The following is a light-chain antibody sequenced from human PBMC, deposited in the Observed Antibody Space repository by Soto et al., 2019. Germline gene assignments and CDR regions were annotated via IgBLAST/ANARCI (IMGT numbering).Light chain of an antibody. V-gene: IGLV2-14*01. CDR1: SSDVGYYNY. CDR3: SSYTTSSTQV. J-gene: IGLJ3*02. CDR2: EVS. Sequence: QSALTQPASVSGSPGQSITISCTGTSSDVGYYNYVSWYQHHPGKAPKLMISEVSNRPSGVSSRFSGSKSGNTASLTISGLQTEDEADYYCSSYTTSSTQVFGGGTKLTVL.